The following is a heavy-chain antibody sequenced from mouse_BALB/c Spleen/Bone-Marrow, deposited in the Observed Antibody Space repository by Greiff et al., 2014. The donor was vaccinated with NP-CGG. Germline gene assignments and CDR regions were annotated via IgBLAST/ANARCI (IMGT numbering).Heavy chain of an antibody. CDR3: ARITTATGAMDY. D-gene: IGHD1-2*01. Sequence: VKLVESGPGLVAPSQSLSISCTVSGFSLTSYGVHWVRLPPGKGLEWLGVIWADGSTNYNSALMSRLSISKDNSKSQVFLKMNSLQTDDTAMYYCARITTATGAMDYWGQGTSVTVSS. V-gene: IGHV2-9*02. J-gene: IGHJ4*01. CDR2: IWADGST. CDR1: GFSLTSYG.